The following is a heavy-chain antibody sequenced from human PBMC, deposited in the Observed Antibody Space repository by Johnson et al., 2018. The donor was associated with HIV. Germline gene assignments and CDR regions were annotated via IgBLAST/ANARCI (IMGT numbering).Heavy chain of an antibody. V-gene: IGHV3-11*01. CDR2: ISSGGSSI. CDR3: ARRDSGSLSFDL. CDR1: GFTFSDYY. J-gene: IGHJ3*01. Sequence: VQLVESGGGLVQPGGSLRLSCAASGFTFSDYYMSWIRQAPGKGLEWVSYISSGGSSIYYADSVKGRFTISRDNAKKSMYLQMNNLRAEDTAFYYCARRDSGSLSFDLWGQGTMVTVSS. D-gene: IGHD1-26*01.